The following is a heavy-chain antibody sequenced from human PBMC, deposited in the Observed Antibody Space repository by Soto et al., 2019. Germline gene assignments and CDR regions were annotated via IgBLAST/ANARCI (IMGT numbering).Heavy chain of an antibody. V-gene: IGHV5-51*01. D-gene: IGHD6-6*01. J-gene: IGHJ6*02. Sequence: PGESLKISCKGFGYSFTTYWIGWVRQMPGKGLEWMGIIYPGDSDTRYSPSFQGQVTISADKSITTAYLQWSSLKASDTAMYYCARQFIPRSSYRDNYYYFDMDVWGQGTTVTVSS. CDR2: IYPGDSDT. CDR1: GYSFTTYW. CDR3: ARQFIPRSSYRDNYYYFDMDV.